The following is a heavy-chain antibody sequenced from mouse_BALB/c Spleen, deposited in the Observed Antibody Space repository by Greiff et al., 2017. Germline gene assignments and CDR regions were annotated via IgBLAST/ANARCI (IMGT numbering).Heavy chain of an antibody. CDR1: GFTFSSYA. CDR2: ISSGGSYT. CDR3: ARHGNYGYDGDYFDY. V-gene: IGHV5-9-3*01. J-gene: IGHJ2*01. Sequence: EVQLVESGGGLVKPGGSLKLSCAASGFTFSSYAMSWVRQTPEKRLEWVATISSGGSYTYYPDSVKGRFTISRDNAKNTLYLQMSSLRSEDTAMYYCARHGNYGYDGDYFDYWGQGTTLTVSS. D-gene: IGHD2-2*01.